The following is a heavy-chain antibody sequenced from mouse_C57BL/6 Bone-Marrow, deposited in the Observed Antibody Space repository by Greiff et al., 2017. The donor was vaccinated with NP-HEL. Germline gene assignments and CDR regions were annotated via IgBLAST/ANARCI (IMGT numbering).Heavy chain of an antibody. V-gene: IGHV1-50*01. D-gene: IGHD1-1*01. J-gene: IGHJ2*01. CDR1: GYTFTSYW. CDR3: ARSPFTTVVSPPFDY. CDR2: IDPSDSYT. Sequence: VQLQQPGAELVKPGASVKLSCKASGYTFTSYWMQWVKQRPGQGLEWIGEIDPSDSYTNYNQKFKGKATLTVDTSSSTAYMQLSSLTSEDSAVYYCARSPFTTVVSPPFDYWGQGTTLTVSS.